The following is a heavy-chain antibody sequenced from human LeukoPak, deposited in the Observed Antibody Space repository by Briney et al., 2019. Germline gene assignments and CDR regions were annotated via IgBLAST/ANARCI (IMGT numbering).Heavy chain of an antibody. CDR2: ISYDGSNK. CDR1: GFTFSSYG. V-gene: IGHV3-30*03. J-gene: IGHJ6*02. CDR3: ARDRPNIVVVVAAYYYYGMDV. D-gene: IGHD2-15*01. Sequence: GGSLRLSCAASGFTFSSYGMPWVRQAPGKGLEWVAVISYDGSNKYYADSVKGRFTISRDNAKNSLYLQMNSLRAEDTAVYYCARDRPNIVVVVAAYYYYGMDVWGQGTTVTVSS.